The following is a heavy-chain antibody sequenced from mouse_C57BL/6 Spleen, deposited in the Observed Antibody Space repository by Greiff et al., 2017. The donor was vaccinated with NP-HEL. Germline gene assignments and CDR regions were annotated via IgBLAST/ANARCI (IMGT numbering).Heavy chain of an antibody. CDR1: GYAFSSSW. J-gene: IGHJ2*01. V-gene: IGHV1-82*01. Sequence: VKLMESGPELVKPGASVKISCKASGYAFSSSWMNWVKQRPGKGLEWIGRIYPGDGDTNYNGKFKGKATLTADKSSSTAYMQLSSLTSEDSAVYFCARSLWPFDYWGQGTTLTVSS. CDR3: ARSLWPFDY. D-gene: IGHD1-1*02. CDR2: IYPGDGDT.